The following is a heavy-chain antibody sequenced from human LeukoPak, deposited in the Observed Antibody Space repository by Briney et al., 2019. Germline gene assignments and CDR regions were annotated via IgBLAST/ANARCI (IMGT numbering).Heavy chain of an antibody. CDR3: ARDVGT. Sequence: GGSLRLSCAASGFTFSTYAMNWVRHTPGKGLEWVSSIIGSGADTYYADSVKGRFTISRDNAKNTLYLQMSSLRAEDTAVYYCARDVGTWGQGTLVTVSS. CDR2: IIGSGADT. D-gene: IGHD7-27*01. CDR1: GFTFSTYA. V-gene: IGHV3-23*01. J-gene: IGHJ5*02.